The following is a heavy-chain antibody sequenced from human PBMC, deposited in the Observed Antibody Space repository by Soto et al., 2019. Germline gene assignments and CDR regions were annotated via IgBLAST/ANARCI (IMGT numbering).Heavy chain of an antibody. CDR2: IKSKTDSGPT. CDR1: GFTFTNAW. D-gene: IGHD3-10*02. CDR3: STGDPSSYVVAHLDY. Sequence: TGGSLRLSCAASGFTFTNAWITWFRQAPGKGLEWVHRIKSKTDSGPTDYPAPVKVRFTISRADSKTTLILQMNSLKPGAKAVYCCSTGDPSSYVVAHLDYWGQGTLVTVSS. V-gene: IGHV3-15*01. J-gene: IGHJ4*02.